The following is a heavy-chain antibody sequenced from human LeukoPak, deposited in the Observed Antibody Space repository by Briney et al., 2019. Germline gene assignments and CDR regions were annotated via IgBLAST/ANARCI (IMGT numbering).Heavy chain of an antibody. CDR1: GFAFSTYS. Sequence: GGSLRLSCAASGFAFSTYSMSWVRQAPGKGLECVSYISVSSNAIDYADSVKRRFTISRDDAKNSLYLQMNSLRAEDTALYYCARGVGDSSTFDYWGQGIVVTVSS. V-gene: IGHV3-48*04. CDR3: ARGVGDSSTFDY. CDR2: ISVSSNAI. D-gene: IGHD6-6*01. J-gene: IGHJ4*02.